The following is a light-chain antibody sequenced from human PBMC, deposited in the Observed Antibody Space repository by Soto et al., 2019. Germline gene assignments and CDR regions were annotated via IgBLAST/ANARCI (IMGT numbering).Light chain of an antibody. Sequence: DIRMTQSPSTLSAFVGDRVTITCRASQSISLSLAWYQQKPGKAPDLLISDASNLERGVPSRFSGSGSGTEFTLTISSLQPDDFATYYCQHYKMYSPWTFGQGTKVDIK. V-gene: IGKV1-5*01. J-gene: IGKJ1*01. CDR2: DAS. CDR3: QHYKMYSPWT. CDR1: QSISLS.